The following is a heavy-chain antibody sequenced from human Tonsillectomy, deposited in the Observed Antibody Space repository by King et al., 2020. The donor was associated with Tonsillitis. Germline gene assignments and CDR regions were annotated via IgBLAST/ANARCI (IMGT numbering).Heavy chain of an antibody. CDR3: ARGLYGDYVYYVDN. V-gene: IGHV4-59*01. D-gene: IGHD4-17*01. Sequence: QLQESGPGLVKPSETLSLTCTVSGGSISSYYWSWIRQPPGKGLEWIGYIYYRGSTNYNPSLKSRVTISVDTSKNQFSLKLSSVTAADTAVYYCARGLYGDYVYYVDNWGQGTLVTVSS. CDR1: GGSISSYY. CDR2: IYYRGST. J-gene: IGHJ4*02.